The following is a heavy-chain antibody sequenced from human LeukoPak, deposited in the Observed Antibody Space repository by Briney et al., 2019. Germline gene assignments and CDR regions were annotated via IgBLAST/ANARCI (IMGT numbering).Heavy chain of an antibody. V-gene: IGHV3-21*01. CDR3: ARDSDTYYYDSSGYYYFDY. J-gene: IGHJ4*02. D-gene: IGHD3-22*01. Sequence: GGSLRLSCAASGFTFSSYSMNWVRQAPGKGLEWVSSISSSSSYIYYADSVKGRFTISRDNAKNSLYLQMNSLRADDTAVYYCARDSDTYYYDSSGYYYFDYWGQGTLVTVSS. CDR1: GFTFSSYS. CDR2: ISSSSSYI.